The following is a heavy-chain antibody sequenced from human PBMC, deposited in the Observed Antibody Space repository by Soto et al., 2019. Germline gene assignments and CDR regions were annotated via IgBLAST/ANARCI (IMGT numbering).Heavy chain of an antibody. CDR3: ARGRSGSGCAPHFDY. V-gene: IGHV4-34*01. CDR2: INHSGST. CDR1: GGSFSGYY. D-gene: IGHD3-22*01. Sequence: QVQLQQWGAGLLKPSETLSLTCAVYGGSFSGYYWSWIRQPPGKGLEWIGEINHSGSTNYNPSLKSRVTISVDTSKNQFSLKLSSVTAADTAVYYCARGRSGSGCAPHFDYWGQGTLVTVSS. J-gene: IGHJ4*02.